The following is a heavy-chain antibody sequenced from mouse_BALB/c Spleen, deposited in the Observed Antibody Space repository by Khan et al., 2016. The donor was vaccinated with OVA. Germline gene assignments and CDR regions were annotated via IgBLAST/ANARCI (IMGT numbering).Heavy chain of an antibody. D-gene: IGHD1-1*01. J-gene: IGHJ2*01. CDR3: TRSYFFGYYFDQ. V-gene: IGHV5-17*02. CDR2: ISGDSSTI. CDR1: GFTFSSFG. Sequence: EVELVESGGGLVQPGGSRKLSCVASGFTFSSFGMHWVRQAPEKGLEWVAYISGDSSTIYYTDTVKGRFTISRDNPRNTLFLQMTSLRSEDMAMYYCTRSYFFGYYFDQWGQGTTLPVSS.